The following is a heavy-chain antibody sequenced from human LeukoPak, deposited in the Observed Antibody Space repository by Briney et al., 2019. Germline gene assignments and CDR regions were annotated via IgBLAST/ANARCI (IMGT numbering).Heavy chain of an antibody. CDR3: ARDRRGAARSHPFDY. D-gene: IGHD6-6*01. CDR2: IYSSGIT. J-gene: IGHJ4*02. Sequence: SETLSLTCTVSGGSISSYYWSWIRQPPGKGLEWIGYIYSSGITNYNPSLKSRVTISEDTSKNQFSLKLSSVTAADTAVYYCARDRRGAARSHPFDYWGQGTLVTVSS. CDR1: GGSISSYY. V-gene: IGHV4-59*01.